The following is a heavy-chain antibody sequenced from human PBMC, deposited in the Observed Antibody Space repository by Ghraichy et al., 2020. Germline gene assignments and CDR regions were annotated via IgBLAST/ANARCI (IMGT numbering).Heavy chain of an antibody. D-gene: IGHD2-2*01. Sequence: GSLSLTCTVSGGSISSSSYYWGWIRQPPGKGLEWIGSIYYSGSTYYNPSLKSRVTISVDTSKNQFSLKLSSVTAADTAVYYCALTITAGYCSSTSCFDYWSQGTLVTVSS. V-gene: IGHV4-39*01. CDR2: IYYSGST. CDR1: GGSISSSSYY. CDR3: ALTITAGYCSSTSCFDY. J-gene: IGHJ4*02.